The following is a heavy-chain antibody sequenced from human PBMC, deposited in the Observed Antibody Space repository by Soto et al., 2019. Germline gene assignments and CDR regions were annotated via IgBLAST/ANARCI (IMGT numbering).Heavy chain of an antibody. V-gene: IGHV5-51*01. J-gene: IGHJ6*02. CDR2: MFPGDSDT. CDR3: ARVPDSSLGTMDV. Sequence: GESLKISCKGSGGSFTTYWIGWVRQLPGQGLEWMGVMFPGDSDTRYSPSFQGQVTMSADPSTNTAYLEWSSLKAADSAMYYCARVPDSSLGTMDVWGQGTTVTVSS. D-gene: IGHD6-19*01. CDR1: GGSFTTYW.